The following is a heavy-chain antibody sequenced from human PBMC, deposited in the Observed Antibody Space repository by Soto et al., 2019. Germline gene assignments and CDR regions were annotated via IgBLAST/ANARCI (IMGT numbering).Heavy chain of an antibody. J-gene: IGHJ6*02. CDR1: GYSFTSDW. CDR3: ARLDYYDSSGYYYPARDYYYYGMDV. Sequence: GESLKISCKGSGYSFTSDWIGWVRQMPGKGLEWMGIIYPGDSDTRYSPSFQGQVTISADKSISTAYLQWSSLKASDTAMYYCARLDYYDSSGYYYPARDYYYYGMDVWGQGTTVTVSS. V-gene: IGHV5-51*01. CDR2: IYPGDSDT. D-gene: IGHD3-22*01.